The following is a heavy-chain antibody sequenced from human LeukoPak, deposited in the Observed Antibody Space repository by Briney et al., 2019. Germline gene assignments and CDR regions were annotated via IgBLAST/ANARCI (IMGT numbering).Heavy chain of an antibody. CDR3: ARADRILWFGESIDY. D-gene: IGHD3-10*01. CDR2: ISSSSSTI. V-gene: IGHV3-48*01. CDR1: GFTFSSYS. Sequence: GGSLRLSCAASGFTFSSYSMNWVRQAPGKGLEWVSYISSSSSTIYYADSVKGRFTISRDNAKNSLYLQMNSLRAEDTAVYYCARADRILWFGESIDYWGQGTLVTVSS. J-gene: IGHJ4*02.